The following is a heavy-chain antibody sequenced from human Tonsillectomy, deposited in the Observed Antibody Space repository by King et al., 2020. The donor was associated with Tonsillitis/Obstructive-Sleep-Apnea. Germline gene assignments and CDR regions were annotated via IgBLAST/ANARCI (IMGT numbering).Heavy chain of an antibody. CDR3: TTRGGIVVVPAPYRDS. CDR2: IKSKTDGGTT. CDR1: GFTFSNAW. D-gene: IGHD2-2*01. Sequence: VQLVESGGGLVKPGGSLRLSCAASGFTFSNAWMSWVRQAPGKGLEWVGRIKSKTDGGTTDYAAPVKGRLTISRDDSKNTLYLQMNSLKTEDTAVYYCTTRGGIVVVPAPYRDSWGQGTLVTVSS. J-gene: IGHJ4*02. V-gene: IGHV3-15*01.